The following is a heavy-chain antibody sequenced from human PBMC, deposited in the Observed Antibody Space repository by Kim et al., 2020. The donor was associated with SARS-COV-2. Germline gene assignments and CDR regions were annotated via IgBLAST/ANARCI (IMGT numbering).Heavy chain of an antibody. CDR3: ARHDASIFGVDVFDY. CDR2: ISAYNGNT. Sequence: ASVNVSCKASGYTFTSYGISWVRQAPGQGLDWMGWISAYNGNTNYAQKLQGRVTMTTDTSTSTAYMELRSLRSDDTAVYYCARHDASIFGVDVFDYWGQGTLVTVSS. CDR1: GYTFTSYG. D-gene: IGHD3-3*01. V-gene: IGHV1-18*01. J-gene: IGHJ4*02.